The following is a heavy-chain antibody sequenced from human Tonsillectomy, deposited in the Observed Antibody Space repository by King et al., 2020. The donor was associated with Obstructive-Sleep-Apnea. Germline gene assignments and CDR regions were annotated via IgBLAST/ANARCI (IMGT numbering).Heavy chain of an antibody. Sequence: VQLVESGGGLVQPGGSLRLSCAASGFTFSSYSMNLVRQAPGKGLEWVSYISSSSSTIYYADSLEGRFTISRDNAKNSLYLQMNSLRAEDTAVYYCARDDGALRYFDWSLGFIDYWGQGTLVTVSS. CDR3: ARDDGALRYFDWSLGFIDY. CDR2: ISSSSSTI. CDR1: GFTFSSYS. D-gene: IGHD3-9*01. V-gene: IGHV3-48*04. J-gene: IGHJ4*02.